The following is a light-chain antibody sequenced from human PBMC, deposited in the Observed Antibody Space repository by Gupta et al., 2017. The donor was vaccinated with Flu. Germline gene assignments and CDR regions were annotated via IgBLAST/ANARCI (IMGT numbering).Light chain of an antibody. CDR1: SSDVGGYNY. Sequence: QSALTHPRSVSGSPGQSVAISCTGTSSDVGGYNYVSWYQQPPGKAPKLMIYDVTQRPSGVPDRFSGSKSGNTASLTISGLQAEDEADYYGCSYAGSSTVVFGGGTKLTVL. CDR2: DVT. J-gene: IGLJ2*01. V-gene: IGLV2-11*01. CDR3: CSYAGSSTVV.